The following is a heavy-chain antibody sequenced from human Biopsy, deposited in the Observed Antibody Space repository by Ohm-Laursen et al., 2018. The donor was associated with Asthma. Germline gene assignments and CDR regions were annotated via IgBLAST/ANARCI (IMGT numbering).Heavy chain of an antibody. Sequence: SVKVSCKVSGDTLTERSIHWVRQAPGKGLEWMGGFDIEDGEASYAQKFKGRVTLTEDPSTDTVYMELSSLRSEDTAVYYCAREMRAGRGNAFDIWGQGTMVTVSS. V-gene: IGHV1-24*01. D-gene: IGHD6-19*01. CDR3: AREMRAGRGNAFDI. CDR2: FDIEDGEA. CDR1: GDTLTERS. J-gene: IGHJ3*02.